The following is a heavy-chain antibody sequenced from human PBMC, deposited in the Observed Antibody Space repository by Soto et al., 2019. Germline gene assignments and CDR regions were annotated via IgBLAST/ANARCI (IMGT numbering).Heavy chain of an antibody. Sequence: SETLSLTCTVSGGSISSYYWSWIRQPPGKGLEWIGYIYYSGSTNYNPSLKSRVTISVDTSKNQFSLKLSSVTAADTAVYYCARHPPSYYYGSGSYFHYYYGMDVWGQGTTVTVSS. D-gene: IGHD3-10*01. CDR2: IYYSGST. CDR1: GGSISSYY. V-gene: IGHV4-59*08. CDR3: ARHPPSYYYGSGSYFHYYYGMDV. J-gene: IGHJ6*02.